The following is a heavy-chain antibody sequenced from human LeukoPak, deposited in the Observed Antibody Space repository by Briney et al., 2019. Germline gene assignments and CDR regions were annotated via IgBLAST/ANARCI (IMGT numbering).Heavy chain of an antibody. Sequence: PGGSLRLSCAASGFTFSSYSMKWVRQAPGKGLEWVSSSSNSGRYIYYADSGKGRFTISRDNAKNSLYLQMNSLRVEDTAVYYCARAGVNYDSSGYFPDDAFDIWGQGTMVTVSS. CDR2: SSNSGRYI. D-gene: IGHD3-22*01. V-gene: IGHV3-21*01. CDR3: ARAGVNYDSSGYFPDDAFDI. J-gene: IGHJ3*02. CDR1: GFTFSSYS.